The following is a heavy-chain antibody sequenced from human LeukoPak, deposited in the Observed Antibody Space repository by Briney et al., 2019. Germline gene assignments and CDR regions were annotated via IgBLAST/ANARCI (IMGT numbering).Heavy chain of an antibody. Sequence: PSETLSLTCAVYGGSFSGYYWSWIRQPPGKGLEWIGEINHSGSTNYNPSLKSRVTISVDTSKNQFSLKLSSVTAADTVVYYCARPRGYSYGGFDPWGQGTLVTVSS. V-gene: IGHV4-34*01. CDR1: GGSFSGYY. J-gene: IGHJ5*02. D-gene: IGHD5-18*01. CDR3: ARPRGYSYGGFDP. CDR2: INHSGST.